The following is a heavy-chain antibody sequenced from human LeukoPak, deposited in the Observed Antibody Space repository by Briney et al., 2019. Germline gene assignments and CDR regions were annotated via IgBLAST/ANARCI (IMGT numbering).Heavy chain of an antibody. V-gene: IGHV4-4*07. CDR1: GGSFSGYY. D-gene: IGHD6-25*01. CDR3: AREGSRGSGWDF. J-gene: IGHJ4*02. CDR2: INTSGST. Sequence: SETLSLTCAVYGGSFSGYYWSWIRQPAGKGLEWIGRINTSGSTTYNPSLKSRVTLSVDTSKNQFSLKLSSVTAADTAVYYCAREGSRGSGWDFWGQGTLVTVSS.